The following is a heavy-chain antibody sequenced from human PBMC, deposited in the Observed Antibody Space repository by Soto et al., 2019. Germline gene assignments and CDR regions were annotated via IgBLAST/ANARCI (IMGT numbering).Heavy chain of an antibody. J-gene: IGHJ4*02. CDR2: ISQGVSKR. Sequence: GGSLRLSCAASGFTFSVQWMSWVRQAPGKGLEWVATISQGVSKRYYVDSVKGRFSISRDNAKNSLYLQMNSLRAEDTAVYYCTTEEWYYFPSWGQGTLVTVSS. D-gene: IGHD3-3*01. CDR1: GFTFSVQW. V-gene: IGHV3-7*03. CDR3: TTEEWYYFPS.